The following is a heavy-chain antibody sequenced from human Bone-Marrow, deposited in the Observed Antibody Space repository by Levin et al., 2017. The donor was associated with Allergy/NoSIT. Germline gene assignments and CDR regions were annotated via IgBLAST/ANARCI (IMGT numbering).Heavy chain of an antibody. CDR2: IYWDDHK. CDR3: AHEGLRDGYNMDFWDY. V-gene: IGHV2-5*02. Sequence: ASGPTLVKPTQTLTLTCTFSGFSFSPSGVGVAWIRQPPGKALEWLALIYWDDHKRYSPSLKSRLSITKDTSKNQVVLTMTNMDPVDTATYYCAHEGLRDGYNMDFWDYWGQGTLVTVSS. J-gene: IGHJ4*02. CDR1: GFSFSPSGVG. D-gene: IGHD5-24*01.